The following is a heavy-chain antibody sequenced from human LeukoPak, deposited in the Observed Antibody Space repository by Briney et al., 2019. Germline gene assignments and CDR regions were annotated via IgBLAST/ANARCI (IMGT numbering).Heavy chain of an antibody. CDR1: GFTFSSYL. V-gene: IGHV3-7*01. D-gene: IGHD2-2*01. CDR3: ARDARSPVPAAANWFDP. Sequence: GGSLRLSCAASGFTFSSYLMSWVRQAPGKGLEWVANIKQDGSENYYVDSVKGRFTISRDNAKNSLYLQMNSLRAEDTAVYYCARDARSPVPAAANWFDPWGQGTLVTVSS. CDR2: IKQDGSEN. J-gene: IGHJ5*02.